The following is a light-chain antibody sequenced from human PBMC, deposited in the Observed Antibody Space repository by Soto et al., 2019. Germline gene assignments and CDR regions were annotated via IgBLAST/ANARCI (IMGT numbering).Light chain of an antibody. V-gene: IGLV1-40*01. CDR1: SSNIGAGYD. Sequence: QLVLTQPPSVSGAPGQRVTISCTGSSSNIGAGYDVHWYQQLPGTAPKLLIYGNNNRPSGVPDRLSGSKSGTSASLAITGLQAEDEADYYCQSYDSSLSGWVFGGGTQLTVL. CDR2: GNN. CDR3: QSYDSSLSGWV. J-gene: IGLJ3*02.